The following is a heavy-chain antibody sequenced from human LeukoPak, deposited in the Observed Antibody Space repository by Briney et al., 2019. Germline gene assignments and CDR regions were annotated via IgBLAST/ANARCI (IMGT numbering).Heavy chain of an antibody. CDR3: ARGVLY. J-gene: IGHJ4*02. Sequence: SETLSLTCSVSGAYISSGGYYWSWIRQHPGKGLEWIGYIHYSGRTYYNPSLQSRVTISVDTSKNQSSLKLTSVTAADTAIYYCARGVLYWGQGTLVTVSS. CDR2: IHYSGRT. V-gene: IGHV4-31*03. CDR1: GAYISSGGYY. D-gene: IGHD3-16*01.